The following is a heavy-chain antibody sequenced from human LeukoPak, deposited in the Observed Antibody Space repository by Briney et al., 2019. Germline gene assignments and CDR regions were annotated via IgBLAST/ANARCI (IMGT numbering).Heavy chain of an antibody. J-gene: IGHJ5*02. V-gene: IGHV1-69*01. D-gene: IGHD3-10*01. CDR2: IIPIFGTA. CDR3: ARDVSYGSAPNWFDP. CDR1: GGTFSSYA. Sequence: SVKVSCKASGGTFSSYAISWVRQAPGQGLEWMGGIIPIFGTANYAQKFQGRVTITADGSTSTAYMELSSLRSEDTAVYYCARDVSYGSAPNWFDPWGQGTLVTVSS.